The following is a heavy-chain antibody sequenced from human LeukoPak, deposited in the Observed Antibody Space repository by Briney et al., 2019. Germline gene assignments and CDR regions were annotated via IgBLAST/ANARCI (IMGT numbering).Heavy chain of an antibody. V-gene: IGHV1-46*01. CDR2: INPSGGST. D-gene: IGHD3-10*01. CDR3: ARGLWFGELLFAFDI. Sequence: ASVKVSCKASGYTFTSYYMHWVRQAPGQGLEWMGIINPSGGSTSYAQKFQGRVTMTRDTSTSTVYMELSSLRSEDTAVYYCARGLWFGELLFAFDIWGQGTMVTVSS. J-gene: IGHJ3*02. CDR1: GYTFTSYY.